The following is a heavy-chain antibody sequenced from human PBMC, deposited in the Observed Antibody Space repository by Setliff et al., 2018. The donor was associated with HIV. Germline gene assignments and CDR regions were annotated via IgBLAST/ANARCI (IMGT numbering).Heavy chain of an antibody. Sequence: KPSETLSLTCTVSGASINSATYYWSWIRQHPGKGLEWIGYIDYSGSAFYNPSLKSRITISVDTSKNQFSLRMKSVTAADTAVYYCAREGKTATVTKYFDYWGTGTVVTVSS. J-gene: IGHJ4*01. CDR2: IDYSGSA. D-gene: IGHD3-10*01. CDR3: AREGKTATVTKYFDY. V-gene: IGHV4-31*03. CDR1: GASINSATYY.